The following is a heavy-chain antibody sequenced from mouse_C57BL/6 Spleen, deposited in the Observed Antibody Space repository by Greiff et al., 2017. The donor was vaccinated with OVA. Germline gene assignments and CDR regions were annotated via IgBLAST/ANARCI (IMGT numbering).Heavy chain of an antibody. D-gene: IGHD2-1*01. CDR1: GFNIKDYY. J-gene: IGHJ4*01. CDR2: IDPEDGET. CDR3: ARDLLLWGSMDY. Sequence: EVQLQQSGAELVKPGASVKLSCTASGFNIKDYYMHWVKQRTEQGLEWIGRIDPEDGETKYAPKFQSKATITADTSSNTAYLQLSSLTSEDTAVYYCARDLLLWGSMDYWGQGTSVTVSS. V-gene: IGHV14-2*01.